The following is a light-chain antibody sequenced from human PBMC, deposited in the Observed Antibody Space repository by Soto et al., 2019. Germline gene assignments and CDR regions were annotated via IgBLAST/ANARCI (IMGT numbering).Light chain of an antibody. CDR2: DVS. Sequence: QSALTQPRSVSGSPRQSVTISCTGTGSDVGHYNYVSWYQQNPGKAPKLMIHDVSKRPSGVPDRFSGSKSGNTASLTISGLQAEDAADYYCSSYTSSTTVVFGGGTKLTVL. CDR1: GSDVGHYNY. J-gene: IGLJ2*01. V-gene: IGLV2-11*01. CDR3: SSYTSSTTVV.